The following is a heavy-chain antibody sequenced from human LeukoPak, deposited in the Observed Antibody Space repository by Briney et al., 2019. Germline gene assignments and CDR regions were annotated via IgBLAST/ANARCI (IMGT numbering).Heavy chain of an antibody. CDR1: GFTFTSYS. J-gene: IGHJ4*02. CDR3: ARDRPPHYFDC. CDR2: ISGGGGST. V-gene: IGHV3-23*01. Sequence: GGSLRLSCAASGFTFTSYSMNWVRQAPGKGLEWVSTISGGGGSTYYADSVKGRFTISRGNSKNTLYLQVNSLRAEDTAVYYCARDRPPHYFDCWGQGTLVTVSS.